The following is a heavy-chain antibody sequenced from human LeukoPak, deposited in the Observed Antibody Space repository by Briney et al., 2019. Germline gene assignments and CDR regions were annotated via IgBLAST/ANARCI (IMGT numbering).Heavy chain of an antibody. CDR2: IYTSGST. J-gene: IGHJ4*02. CDR1: GGSISSYY. CDR3: ARAATMAPFDY. V-gene: IGHV4-4*09. D-gene: IGHD5-24*01. Sequence: SEPLSLTCTVSGGSISSYYWSWIRQPPGKGLEGIGYIYTSGSTNYNPSLKSRVTISVDTSKNQFSLKLSSVTAADTAVYYCARAATMAPFDYWGQGTLVTVSS.